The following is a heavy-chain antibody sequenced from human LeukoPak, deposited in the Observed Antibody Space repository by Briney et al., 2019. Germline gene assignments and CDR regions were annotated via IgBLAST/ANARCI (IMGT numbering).Heavy chain of an antibody. V-gene: IGHV1-46*01. D-gene: IGHD3-22*01. J-gene: IGHJ4*02. CDR1: GYTFTSYY. CDR3: ARDYDPYYYDSSGSSYFDY. CDR2: XXPSGGST. Sequence: EASVKVSCKASGYTFTSYYMHWVRQAPGQGLGXXXXXXPSGGSTSYAQKFQGRVTMTRDTSTSTVYMELSSLRSEDTAVYYCARDYDPYYYDSSGSSYFDYWGQGTLVTVSS.